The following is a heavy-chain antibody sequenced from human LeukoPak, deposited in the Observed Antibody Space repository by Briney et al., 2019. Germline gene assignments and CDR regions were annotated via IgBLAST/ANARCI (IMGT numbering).Heavy chain of an antibody. CDR1: GGSISSGGYS. V-gene: IGHV4-30-4*07. Sequence: PSETLSLTCAVSGGSISSGGYSWSWIRQPPGKGLEWIGYIYYSGSTYYNPSLKSRVTISVDTSKNQFSLKLSSVTAADTAVYYCARATGTTAFDIWGQGTMVTVSS. D-gene: IGHD1-7*01. CDR3: ARATGTTAFDI. J-gene: IGHJ3*02. CDR2: IYYSGST.